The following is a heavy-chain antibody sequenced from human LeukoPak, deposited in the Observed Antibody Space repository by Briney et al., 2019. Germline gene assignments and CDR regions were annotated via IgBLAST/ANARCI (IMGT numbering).Heavy chain of an antibody. J-gene: IGHJ4*02. CDR2: IKQDGSEK. V-gene: IGHV3-7*01. CDR1: GFTFSSYW. Sequence: GGSLRLSCAASGFTFSSYWMSWVRQAPGKGLEWVANIKQDGSEKHYVDPVKGRFTISRDNAKNLVYLQMNSLRAEDTAMYYCARDITYYDFWSGYTYWGQGTLVTVSS. D-gene: IGHD3-3*01. CDR3: ARDITYYDFWSGYTY.